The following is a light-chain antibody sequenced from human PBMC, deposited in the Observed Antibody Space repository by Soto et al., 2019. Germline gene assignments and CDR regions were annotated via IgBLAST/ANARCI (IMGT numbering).Light chain of an antibody. V-gene: IGKV3-15*01. CDR2: GAS. CDR3: QQYNNWPFPSWT. Sequence: EIVMTQSPATLSVSPGERATLSCRASQSVSSNLAWYQQKPGQAPLLLIYGASTRATGIPARFSGSGSGTEFTLSISSLQSEDFAVYYCQQYNNWPFPSWTFGQGTKVAIK. CDR1: QSVSSN. J-gene: IGKJ1*01.